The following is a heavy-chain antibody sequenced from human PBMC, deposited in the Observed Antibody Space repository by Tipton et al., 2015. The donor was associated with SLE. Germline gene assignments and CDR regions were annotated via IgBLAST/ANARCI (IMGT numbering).Heavy chain of an antibody. CDR2: IYHSGST. D-gene: IGHD1-26*01. V-gene: IGHV4-38-2*01. Sequence: TLSLTCAVSGYSISSGYYWGWIRQPPGKGLEWIGSIYHSGSTYYNPSLKSRVTISVDMSKNELSLRLSSVTAADTAVYYCARVGATNVFESWGQGTLVTVSS. CDR1: GYSISSGYY. J-gene: IGHJ4*02. CDR3: ARVGATNVFES.